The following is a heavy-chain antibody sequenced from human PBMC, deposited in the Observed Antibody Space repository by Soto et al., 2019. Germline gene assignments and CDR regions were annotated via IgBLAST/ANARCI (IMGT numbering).Heavy chain of an antibody. V-gene: IGHV4-31*03. CDR2: IYHSGST. D-gene: IGHD3-10*01. Sequence: QVQLQESGPGLVKPSQTLSLTCTVSGGSIRSGTYYWSWICQHPGKGLGRLGYIYHSGSTYYNPSLESRVSISSDTSKYHFTLKLSSVTAADTAVYCCARSYGSGNYYGVPSNWFDPCGQGTLVTFSS. J-gene: IGHJ5*02. CDR1: GGSIRSGTYY. CDR3: ARSYGSGNYYGVPSNWFDP.